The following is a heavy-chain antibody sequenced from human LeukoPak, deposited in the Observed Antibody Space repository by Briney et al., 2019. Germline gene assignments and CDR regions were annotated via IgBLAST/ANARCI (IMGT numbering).Heavy chain of an antibody. D-gene: IGHD3-22*01. V-gene: IGHV4-4*02. CDR1: GDSISSNYW. Sequence: SETPSLTCAVSGDSISSNYWWTWVRQPPGKGLEWIGEIHHNGSTNYSPSLKSRVTISVDNSRNQFSLGLSSVSAADTAVYYCARGIPGYFGTSGYYYEYWGQGTLVTVSS. J-gene: IGHJ4*02. CDR2: IHHNGST. CDR3: ARGIPGYFGTSGYYYEY.